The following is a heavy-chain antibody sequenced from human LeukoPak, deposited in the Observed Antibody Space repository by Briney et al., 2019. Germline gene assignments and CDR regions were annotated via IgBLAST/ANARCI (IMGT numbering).Heavy chain of an antibody. CDR3: ARYAFPLQGMDV. CDR2: INEEGREK. CDR1: QFTFSSDW. Sequence: GGSLRLSCAASQFTFSSDWMNWVRQAPGKGLEWVANINEEGREKSYVDSVKVPFPISRENAKDPLYLQMNSLRAGATAVYQWARYAFPLQGMDVWGQGTTVTVS. V-gene: IGHV3-7*04. J-gene: IGHJ6*02.